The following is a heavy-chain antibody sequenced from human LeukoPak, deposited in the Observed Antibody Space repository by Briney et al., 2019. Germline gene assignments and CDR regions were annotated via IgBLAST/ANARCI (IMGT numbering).Heavy chain of an antibody. J-gene: IGHJ5*02. CDR1: GYTFTSYD. Sequence: ASVKVSCKASGYTFTSYDINWVRQATGQGLEWMGWMNPNSGNTGYAQKFQGRVTMTEDTSTDTAYMELSSLRSEDTAVYYCATVTCSGGSCYSRGWNWFDPWGQGTLVTVSS. CDR3: ATVTCSGGSCYSRGWNWFDP. CDR2: MNPNSGNT. D-gene: IGHD2-15*01. V-gene: IGHV1-8*01.